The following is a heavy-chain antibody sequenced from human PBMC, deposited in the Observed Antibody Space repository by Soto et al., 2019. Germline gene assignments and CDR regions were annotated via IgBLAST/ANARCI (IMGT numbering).Heavy chain of an antibody. D-gene: IGHD1-26*01. CDR3: ARDGSGSYDYYYYGMDV. Sequence: EASVKVSCKASGYTFTSYGISWVRQAPGQGLEWMGWISAYNGNTNYAQKLQGRVTMTTDTSTSTAYMELRSLRSDDTAVYYCARDGSGSYDYYYYGMDVWGQGTTVTVSS. V-gene: IGHV1-18*01. J-gene: IGHJ6*02. CDR2: ISAYNGNT. CDR1: GYTFTSYG.